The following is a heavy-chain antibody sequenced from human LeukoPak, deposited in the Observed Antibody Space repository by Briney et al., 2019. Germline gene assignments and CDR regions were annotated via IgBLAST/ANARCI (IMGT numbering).Heavy chain of an antibody. CDR1: GLTFSSYG. Sequence: GRPLRLSCAASGLTFSSYGMHWVRHAPGKGLEWVALIWSDGSNKYYVDSVKGRFTISRDNSKNTLYLQMNSLRAEDTAVYYCARDHSYGLYLDYWGQGTLVTVSS. D-gene: IGHD5-18*01. CDR3: ARDHSYGLYLDY. V-gene: IGHV3-33*01. J-gene: IGHJ4*02. CDR2: IWSDGSNK.